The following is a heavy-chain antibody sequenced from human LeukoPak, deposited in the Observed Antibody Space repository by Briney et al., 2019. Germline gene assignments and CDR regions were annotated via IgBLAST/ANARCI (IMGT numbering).Heavy chain of an antibody. V-gene: IGHV3-15*01. CDR3: TTDIAARDFDY. CDR1: GFTFSNAW. Sequence: AGGSLRLSCAASGFTFSNAWMSWVRQAPGKGLEWVGRIKSKTDGGTTDYAPPVKGRFTISRDDSKNTLYLQMNSLKTEDTAVYYCTTDIAARDFDYWGQGTLVTVSS. CDR2: IKSKTDGGTT. D-gene: IGHD6-6*01. J-gene: IGHJ4*02.